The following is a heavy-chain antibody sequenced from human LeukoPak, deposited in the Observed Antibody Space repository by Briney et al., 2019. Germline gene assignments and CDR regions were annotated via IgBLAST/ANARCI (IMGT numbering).Heavy chain of an antibody. V-gene: IGHV3-21*01. CDR3: ARSSGWQYYFDY. J-gene: IGHJ4*02. CDR2: ISSSSSYI. CDR1: GFTFSSYA. D-gene: IGHD6-19*01. Sequence: GSLRLSCAASGFTFSSYAMSWVRQAPGKGLEWVSSISSSSSYIYYADSVKGRFTISRDNAKNSLYLQMNSLRAEDTAVYYCARSSGWQYYFDYWGQGTLVTVSS.